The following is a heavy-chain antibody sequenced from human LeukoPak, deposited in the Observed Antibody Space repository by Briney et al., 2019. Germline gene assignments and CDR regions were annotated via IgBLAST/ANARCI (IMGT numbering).Heavy chain of an antibody. D-gene: IGHD1-7*01. CDR2: INHSGST. CDR1: GGSFSGYY. CDR3: ASSTTGTKHRLSYLRLNY. V-gene: IGHV4-34*01. Sequence: SETLSLTCAVYGGSFSGYYWSWIRQPPGKGLEWTGEINHSGSTNYNPSLKSRVTISVDTSKNQFSLKLSSVTAADTAVYYCASSTTGTKHRLSYLRLNYWGQGTLVTVSS. J-gene: IGHJ4*02.